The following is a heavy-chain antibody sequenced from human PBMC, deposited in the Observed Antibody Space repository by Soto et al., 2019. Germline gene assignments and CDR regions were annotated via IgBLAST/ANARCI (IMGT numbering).Heavy chain of an antibody. J-gene: IGHJ4*02. CDR1: GLTVSTNP. Sequence: EVQLVESGGGLVQPGGSLRLSCAASGLTVSTNPMSWVRQAPGKGLEWVSVIYTGGGTHYADSVKGRITISRDNSKNSVNRQMNSLRPEDTAVYYCARDGSGHWGQGTLVTVSS. CDR2: IYTGGGT. CDR3: ARDGSGH. V-gene: IGHV3-66*01.